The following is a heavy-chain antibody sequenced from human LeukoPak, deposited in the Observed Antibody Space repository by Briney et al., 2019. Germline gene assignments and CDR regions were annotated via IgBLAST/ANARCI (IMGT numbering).Heavy chain of an antibody. Sequence: GGSLRLSCAASGFTFSRYEMHWVRQAPGKGLEWVSYISSSGSTIYYADSLKGRFTISRDNAKNSLYLQMNSLRAEDTAVYYCAREAGFGESIYHYYYYIDVWGKGTTVTISS. CDR2: ISSSGSTI. CDR1: GFTFSRYE. J-gene: IGHJ6*03. CDR3: AREAGFGESIYHYYYYIDV. D-gene: IGHD3-10*01. V-gene: IGHV3-48*03.